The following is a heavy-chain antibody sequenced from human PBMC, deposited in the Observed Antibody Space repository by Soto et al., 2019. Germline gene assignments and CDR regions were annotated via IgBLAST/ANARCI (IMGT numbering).Heavy chain of an antibody. V-gene: IGHV1-69*13. CDR1: GGTFSSYA. D-gene: IGHD2-8*01. Sequence: ASVKVSCKASGGTFSSYAISWVRQAPGQGFEWMGGIIPIFGTANYAQKFQGRVTITADESTSTAYMELSSLRSEDTAVYYCARGSGDIVLMVYAKGYWFDPWGQGTLVTVSS. CDR2: IIPIFGTA. J-gene: IGHJ5*02. CDR3: ARGSGDIVLMVYAKGYWFDP.